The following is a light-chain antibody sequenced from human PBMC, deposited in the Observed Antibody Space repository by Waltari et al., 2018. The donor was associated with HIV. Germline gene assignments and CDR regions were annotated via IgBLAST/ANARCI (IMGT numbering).Light chain of an antibody. J-gene: IGLJ2*01. CDR2: EYT. Sequence: FMLTQPHSMSASPGTPVTISCTRTSGTIATYSLQWYQQRPGGAPTTFVVEYTQRPAGVPERLSCSIASSSNSASLTISGLKTEDEADYYCQSYDTTNHLIFGGGTKVTVL. V-gene: IGLV6-57*04. CDR1: SGTIATYS. CDR3: QSYDTTNHLI.